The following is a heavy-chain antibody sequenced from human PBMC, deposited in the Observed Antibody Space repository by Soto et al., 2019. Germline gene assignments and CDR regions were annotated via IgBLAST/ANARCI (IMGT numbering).Heavy chain of an antibody. CDR3: ASGPHKGWYYFDY. V-gene: IGHV1-2*02. CDR1: GYTFTGCY. Sequence: GASVKVSCKASGYTFTGCYMHWVRQAPGQGLEWMGWINPNSGGTNYAQKFQGRVTMTRDTSISTAYMELSRLRSDDTAVYYCASGPHKGWYYFDYWGQGTLVTVSS. J-gene: IGHJ4*02. CDR2: INPNSGGT. D-gene: IGHD6-19*01.